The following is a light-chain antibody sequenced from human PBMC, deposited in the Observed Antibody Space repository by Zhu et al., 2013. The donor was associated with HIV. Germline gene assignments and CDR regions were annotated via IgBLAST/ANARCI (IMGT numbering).Light chain of an antibody. V-gene: IGKV1-9*01. CDR2: AAS. Sequence: DIQLTQSPSFLSASVGDRVTITCWASQAISTYLAWYQQEPGKAPKLLIYAASTLQSGVPSRFRGSGSGTDFTLTISTLQPEDFATYYCLQSNSYPRTFGQGTRLEIK. J-gene: IGKJ2*02. CDR3: LQSNSYPRT. CDR1: QAISTY.